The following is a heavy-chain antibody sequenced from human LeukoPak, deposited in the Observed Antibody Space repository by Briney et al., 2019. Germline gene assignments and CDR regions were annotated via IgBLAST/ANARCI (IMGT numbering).Heavy chain of an antibody. J-gene: IGHJ4*02. CDR3: ARAMNYYGSAGSDY. D-gene: IGHD3-10*01. V-gene: IGHV3-53*01. CDR2: IFSGGST. CDR1: GFTVSNNY. Sequence: GGSLRPSCAASGFTVSNNYMSWVRQAPGKGLEWVSVIFSGGSTYYADSVKGRFTISRDNSKNTLYLQMNSLRAEDTAVHYCARAMNYYGSAGSDYWGQGTLVTVSS.